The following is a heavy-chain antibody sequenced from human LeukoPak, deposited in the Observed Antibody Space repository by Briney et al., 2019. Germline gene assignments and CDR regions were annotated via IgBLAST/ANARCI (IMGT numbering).Heavy chain of an antibody. Sequence: ASVKVSCKASGYTFTSYYMHWVRQAPGQGLEWMGIINPSGGSTSYAQKFQGRVTMSVDTSKNQFSLKLSSVTAADTAVYYCAGARSSSSSPFGFDYWGQGTLVTVSS. J-gene: IGHJ4*02. CDR1: GYTFTSYY. CDR3: AGARSSSSSPFGFDY. D-gene: IGHD6-6*01. CDR2: INPSGGST. V-gene: IGHV1-46*01.